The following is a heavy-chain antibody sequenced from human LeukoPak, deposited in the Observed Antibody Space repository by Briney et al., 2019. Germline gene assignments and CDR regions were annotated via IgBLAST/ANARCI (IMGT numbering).Heavy chain of an antibody. CDR3: ARTYGGSPFDY. J-gene: IGHJ4*02. CDR1: GFTFSRYS. CDR2: ISSSGSTI. D-gene: IGHD4-23*01. V-gene: IGHV3-48*02. Sequence: AGSLRLSCAASGFTFSRYSMSWVRQAPGKGLDWVSYISSSGSTIYYADSVKGRFTISRDNAKNSVYLQMNSLRDEDKGVYYCARTYGGSPFDYWGQGTLVTVSS.